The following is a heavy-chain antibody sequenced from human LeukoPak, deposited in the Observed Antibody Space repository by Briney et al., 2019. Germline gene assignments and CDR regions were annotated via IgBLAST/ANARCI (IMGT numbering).Heavy chain of an antibody. CDR1: GYTFTGYD. D-gene: IGHD5-24*01. J-gene: IGHJ5*02. CDR3: ARGQMATPFDL. CDR2: INPNSGGT. V-gene: IGHV1-2*06. Sequence: GASVKVSCKASGYTFTGYDMHWVRQAPGQGLEWMGRINPNSGGTNYAQKFQGRVTITRDTSISTAYMELSRLRSDDTAVYYCARGQMATPFDLWGQGTLVTVSS.